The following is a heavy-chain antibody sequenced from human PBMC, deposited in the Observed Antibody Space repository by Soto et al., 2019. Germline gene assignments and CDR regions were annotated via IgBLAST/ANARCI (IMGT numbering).Heavy chain of an antibody. CDR3: AGDTFYYASSI. V-gene: IGHV3-11*01. D-gene: IGHD3-16*01. Sequence: ESGGGLVEPGGSLRLSCAASGFKFSDHYMTWIRQAPGKGLEWVAKISSGGTTTFYAESVKGRFTVSRDNAKNSLYLQMNSLRAEDTALYYCAGDTFYYASSIWGQGTLVTVSS. CDR2: ISSGGTTT. CDR1: GFKFSDHY. J-gene: IGHJ1*01.